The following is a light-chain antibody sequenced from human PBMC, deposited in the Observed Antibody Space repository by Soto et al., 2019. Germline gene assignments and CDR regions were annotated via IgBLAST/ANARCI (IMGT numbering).Light chain of an antibody. V-gene: IGKV3-11*01. Sequence: IVLTQSPGTLSLSPVERGTLSCRASQSVSSYLAWYQQKPGQAPRLLIYDASNRATGIPARFSGSGSGTDFTLTISSLEPEDFAVYYCQQYNNWPSPITFGQGTRLEIK. CDR1: QSVSSY. CDR2: DAS. J-gene: IGKJ5*01. CDR3: QQYNNWPSPIT.